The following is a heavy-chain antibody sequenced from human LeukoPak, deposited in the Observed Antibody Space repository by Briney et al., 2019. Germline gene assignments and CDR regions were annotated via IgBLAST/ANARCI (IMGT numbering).Heavy chain of an antibody. V-gene: IGHV3-48*04. D-gene: IGHD2-21*02. CDR3: AITYCGGDCYVDY. Sequence: PGGSLRLSCGGYGFSFSSYNMQWVRQAPGKGLEWVSYISSSSANKYYADSVKGRFTISRDNGKNSLYLQMNSLRAEDTAVYYCAITYCGGDCYVDYWGQGTQVTVSS. CDR2: ISSSSANK. CDR1: GFSFSSYN. J-gene: IGHJ4*02.